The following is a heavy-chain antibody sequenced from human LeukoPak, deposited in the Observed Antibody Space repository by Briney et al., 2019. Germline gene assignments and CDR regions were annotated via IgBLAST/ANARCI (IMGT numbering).Heavy chain of an antibody. V-gene: IGHV3-23*01. CDR1: GFTFDFYA. CDR3: AKYENTWYERGYFDY. CDR2: ISANGDNT. D-gene: IGHD6-13*01. J-gene: IGHJ4*02. Sequence: GGSLRLSCAASGFTFDFYAMTWVRQAPGKGLEWVSTISANGDNTCYADSVKGRFTLSRDKSKNTLYLQMNSLRAEDTAVYYCAKYENTWYERGYFDYWGQGTLVTVSS.